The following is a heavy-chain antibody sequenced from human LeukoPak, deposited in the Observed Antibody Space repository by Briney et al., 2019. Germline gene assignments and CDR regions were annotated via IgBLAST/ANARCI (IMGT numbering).Heavy chain of an antibody. CDR1: GFTFSNYW. J-gene: IGHJ4*02. D-gene: IGHD3-9*01. Sequence: GGSLRLSCAASGFTFSNYWMHLVRQAPGKGLVWVSRINSDGSSTRYADSVKGRFTISRDNAKNTLYLQMNSLRAEDTAVYYCGRELDWLPTLDYWGQGTLVTVSS. CDR3: GRELDWLPTLDY. CDR2: INSDGSST. V-gene: IGHV3-74*01.